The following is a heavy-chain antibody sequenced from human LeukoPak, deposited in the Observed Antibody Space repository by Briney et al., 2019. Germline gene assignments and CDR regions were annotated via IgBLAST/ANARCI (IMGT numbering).Heavy chain of an antibody. CDR2: ISYDGSNK. D-gene: IGHD6-19*01. CDR1: GFTFSTYG. J-gene: IGHJ4*02. CDR3: ARDSSGRFDY. V-gene: IGHV3-30*03. Sequence: GGSLRLSCAASGFTFSTYGMHWVRQAPGKGLEWVAVISYDGSNKYYGDSVKGRFTISRDNAKNTLYLQMNSLRAEDTAFYYCARDSSGRFDYWGQGTLVTVSS.